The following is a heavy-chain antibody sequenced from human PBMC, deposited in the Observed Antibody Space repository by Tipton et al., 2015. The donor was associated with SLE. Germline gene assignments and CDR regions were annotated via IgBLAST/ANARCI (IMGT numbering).Heavy chain of an antibody. Sequence: LRLSCAVYGGSISSSSSYYWAWIRQPPGKGVEWIGEVYHRGSTNYNPSLKSRATISVDMSKNQFSLKLSSVTAADTAVYYCARDYLSSGWYSGLYDYYYGMDVWGQGTTVTVSS. V-gene: IGHV4-39*07. J-gene: IGHJ6*02. CDR2: VYHRGST. D-gene: IGHD6-19*01. CDR3: ARDYLSSGWYSGLYDYYYGMDV. CDR1: GGSISSSSSYY.